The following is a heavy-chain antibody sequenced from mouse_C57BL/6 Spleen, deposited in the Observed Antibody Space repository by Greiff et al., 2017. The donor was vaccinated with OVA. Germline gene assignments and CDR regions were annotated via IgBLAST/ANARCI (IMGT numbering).Heavy chain of an antibody. J-gene: IGHJ3*01. D-gene: IGHD2-3*01. CDR2: ISYDGSN. Sequence: EVQLQESGPGLVKPSQSLSLTCSVTGYSITSGYYWNWIRQFPGNKLEWMGYISYDGSNIYNPSIKNRISITRDTSKNQFFLKLNSVTTEDTATYYCAREGDGYYEGFAYWGQGTLVTVSA. CDR3: AREGDGYYEGFAY. V-gene: IGHV3-6*01. CDR1: GYSITSGYY.